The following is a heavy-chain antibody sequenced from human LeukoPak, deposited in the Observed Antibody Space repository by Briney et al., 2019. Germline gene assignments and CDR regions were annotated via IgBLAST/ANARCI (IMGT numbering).Heavy chain of an antibody. Sequence: GGSLRLSCAASGFTVSSNYMSWVRQAPGTGLEWVSVIYTGGATYYADSVKGRFTISRDNSENMLFLQMNSLRADDTAVYYCARDQEGTAMALDIWGQGTMVTVSS. CDR3: ARDQEGTAMALDI. CDR1: GFTVSSNY. J-gene: IGHJ3*02. D-gene: IGHD5-18*01. CDR2: IYTGGAT. V-gene: IGHV3-66*01.